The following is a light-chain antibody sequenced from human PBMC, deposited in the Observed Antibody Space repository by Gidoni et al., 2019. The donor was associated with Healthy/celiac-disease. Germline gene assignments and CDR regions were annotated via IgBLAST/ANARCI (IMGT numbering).Light chain of an antibody. J-gene: IGKJ3*01. CDR1: QGISSY. V-gene: IGKV1-9*01. CDR3: QQLNSYPGVT. Sequence: DIQFTQSPSFLSASVGDRVTITCRASQGISSYLARYQQKPGKAPKLLIYAASTVQSGVPSRFSGSGSGTEFTLTISSLQPEDFATYYCQQLNSYPGVTFGPGTKVDIK. CDR2: AAS.